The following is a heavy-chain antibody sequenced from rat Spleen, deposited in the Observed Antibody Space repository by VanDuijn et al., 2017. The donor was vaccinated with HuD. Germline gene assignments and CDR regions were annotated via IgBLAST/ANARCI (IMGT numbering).Heavy chain of an antibody. CDR3: ARWSYPSSYGDY. CDR2: ISFSGTT. J-gene: IGHJ2*01. V-gene: IGHV3-1*01. CDR1: GYSITSNY. Sequence: EVQLQESGPGLVKPSQSLSLTCSVTGYSITSNYWGWIRKFPGNKMEWIGRISFSGTTKYNPSLKSRISITRDTSKNQFFLQLNSVTTDDAATYYCARWSYPSSYGDYWGQGVMVTVSS. D-gene: IGHD1-4*01.